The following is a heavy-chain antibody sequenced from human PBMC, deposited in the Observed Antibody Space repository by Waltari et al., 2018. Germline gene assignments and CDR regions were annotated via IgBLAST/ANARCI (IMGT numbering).Heavy chain of an antibody. D-gene: IGHD3-10*01. CDR1: GGSFSGYY. V-gene: IGHV4-34*01. CDR3: ARGRSPYYYGSGSYYTYFDY. Sequence: QVQLQQWGAGLLKPSETLSLTCAVYGGSFSGYYWSWIRQPPGKGLEWIGEINHSGSTNDNPSLKSRVTISVDTSKNQFSLKLSSVTAADTAVYYCARGRSPYYYGSGSYYTYFDYWGQGTLVTVSS. J-gene: IGHJ4*02. CDR2: INHSGST.